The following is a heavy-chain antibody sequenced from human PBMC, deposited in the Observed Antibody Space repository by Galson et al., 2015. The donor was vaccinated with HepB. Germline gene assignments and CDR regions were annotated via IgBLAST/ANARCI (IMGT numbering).Heavy chain of an antibody. V-gene: IGHV5-51*01. J-gene: IGHJ3*02. CDR1: GYSFTSHF. CDR2: IYPGDSET. Sequence: QSGAEVKKPGESLKISCKGSGYSFTSHFIAWVRQMPGKGLEWMGIIYPGDSETRYSPSFQGLVTISADKSINTAYLQWSSLEASDTAMYYCARRETIIRGVKEDAFDIWGQGTKVSVYS. D-gene: IGHD3-10*01. CDR3: ARRETIIRGVKEDAFDI.